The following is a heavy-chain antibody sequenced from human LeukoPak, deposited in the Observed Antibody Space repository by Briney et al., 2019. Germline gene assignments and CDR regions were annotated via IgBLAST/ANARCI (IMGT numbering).Heavy chain of an antibody. D-gene: IGHD3-22*01. J-gene: IGHJ4*02. CDR3: ARVGYYDSSGYYSPQKAFDY. CDR1: GYTFTSYD. CDR2: MNPNSGNT. Sequence: ASVKVSCKASGYTFTSYDINWVRQTTGQGLEWMGWMNPNSGNTGYAQKFQGRVTMTRNTSISTAYMELSSLRSEHTAVYYCARVGYYDSSGYYSPQKAFDYWGQGTLVTVSS. V-gene: IGHV1-8*01.